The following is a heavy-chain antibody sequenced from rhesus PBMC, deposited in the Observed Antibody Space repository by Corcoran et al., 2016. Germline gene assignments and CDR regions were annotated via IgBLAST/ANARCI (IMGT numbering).Heavy chain of an antibody. J-gene: IGHJ4*01. CDR2: ISGSSGST. D-gene: IGHD2-15*01. CDR1: GGSISSSNW. Sequence: QVQLQESGPGLVKPSETLSLTCAVSGGSISSSNWWSWIRQPPGKGLEWIGYISGSSGSTYHNPSLKSRVTISTDTSKNQFSLKLSSVTAADTAVYYCARGRYCSSTYCSSPFDYWGQGVLVTVSS. CDR3: ARGRYCSSTYCSSPFDY. V-gene: IGHV4-65*01.